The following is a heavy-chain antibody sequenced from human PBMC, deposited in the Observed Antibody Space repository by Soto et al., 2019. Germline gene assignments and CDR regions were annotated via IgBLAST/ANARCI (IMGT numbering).Heavy chain of an antibody. CDR2: IYHSGST. CDR3: ARVPARYYGMDV. V-gene: IGHV4-4*02. CDR1: GGSISSSNW. J-gene: IGHJ6*02. Sequence: SATLSITCAVSGGSISSSNWWSWVRQPPGKGLEWIGEIYHSGSTNYNPSLKSRVTISVDRSKNQFSLKLSSVTAADTAVYYCARVPARYYGMDVWGQGTTVTVSS.